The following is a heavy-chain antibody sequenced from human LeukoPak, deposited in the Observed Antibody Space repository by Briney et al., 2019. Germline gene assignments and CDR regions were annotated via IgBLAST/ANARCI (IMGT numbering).Heavy chain of an antibody. CDR3: TTKHVGGTMPSDY. V-gene: IGHV3-15*01. Sequence: GGSLRLSCAASGFPFVAAWMTWVRQAPGKGLEWVGRIKSKGAGETRDYAAPVKGRFTISRDDSKNTLYLQMNSLKTEDTAVYYCTTKHVGGTMPSDYWGQGTLVTVSS. D-gene: IGHD3-16*01. CDR1: GFPFVAAW. J-gene: IGHJ4*02. CDR2: IKSKGAGETR.